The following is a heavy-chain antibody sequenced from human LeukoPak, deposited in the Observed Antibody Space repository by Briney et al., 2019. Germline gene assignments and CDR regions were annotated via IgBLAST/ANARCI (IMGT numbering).Heavy chain of an antibody. V-gene: IGHV3-74*01. CDR1: GFTFSSYW. J-gene: IGHJ4*02. CDR3: ARDRKRGYSGYDPNPYYYFDQ. D-gene: IGHD5-12*01. CDR2: INSDESST. Sequence: GGSLRLSCAASGFTFSSYWMHWVRQAPGRGLVWVSRINSDESSTSYADSVKGRFTISRDNAKNTLYLQMNSLRAEDTAVYYCARDRKRGYSGYDPNPYYYFDQWGQATLVTVSS.